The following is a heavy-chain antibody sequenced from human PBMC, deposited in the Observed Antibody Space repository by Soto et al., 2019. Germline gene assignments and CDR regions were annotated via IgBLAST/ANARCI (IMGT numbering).Heavy chain of an antibody. CDR3: ARAKVGGGFGL. CDR2: ISVYNDNT. D-gene: IGHD3-16*01. V-gene: IGHV1-18*01. J-gene: IGHJ3*01. Sequence: QVQLVQSGPELKKPGASVKVSCKTSGYSFSNYNFSWVRQAPGQGLEWLGWISVYNDNTNYAQKLQGRVTLTTDSFTSTAYMELLRLRFDDTANCSCARAKVGGGFGLWGQGTMVTVSS. CDR1: GYSFSNYN.